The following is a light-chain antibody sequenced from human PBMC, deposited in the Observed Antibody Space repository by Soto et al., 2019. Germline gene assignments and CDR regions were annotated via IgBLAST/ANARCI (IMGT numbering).Light chain of an antibody. Sequence: EIVMTQSPATLSVSPWGRATLSCGASQTISGTLAWYQQKPGQAPRLLIHGASTRAPGFPARFSGSGSETDFTLTITSLEPEDFAVYYCQQRNNWPPITFGHGTRLEIK. V-gene: IGKV3-15*01. CDR3: QQRNNWPPIT. J-gene: IGKJ5*01. CDR1: QTISGT. CDR2: GAS.